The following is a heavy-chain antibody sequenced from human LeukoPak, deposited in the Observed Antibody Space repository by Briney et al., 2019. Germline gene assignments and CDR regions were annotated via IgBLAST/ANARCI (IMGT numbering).Heavy chain of an antibody. CDR1: GFAFSSYG. V-gene: IGHV3-30*03. D-gene: IGHD3-10*01. J-gene: IGHJ3*01. CDR3: ATLPVLGFEKFDVFDV. CDR2: ISYDGSNK. Sequence: GGSLRLSCAASGFAFSSYGMHWVRQAPGKGLEWVAVISYDGSNKYYADSVKGRFTISRDNSNKTLYLQMNSLRAEDTAVYFCATLPVLGFEKFDVFDVWGQGTMVTVSS.